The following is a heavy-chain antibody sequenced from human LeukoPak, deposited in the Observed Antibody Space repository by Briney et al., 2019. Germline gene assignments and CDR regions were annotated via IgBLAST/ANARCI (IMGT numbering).Heavy chain of an antibody. J-gene: IGHJ4*02. Sequence: GGSLRLSCAASGFTFSDYYMSWIRQAPGKGLEWVSYISSSGSTIYYADSVKGRFTISRDNAKNSLYLQMNSLRAEDTAVYYCATQRAVFYYDSSGYYYGDYWGQGTLVTVSS. CDR1: GFTFSDYY. CDR2: ISSSGSTI. V-gene: IGHV3-11*04. D-gene: IGHD3-22*01. CDR3: ATQRAVFYYDSSGYYYGDY.